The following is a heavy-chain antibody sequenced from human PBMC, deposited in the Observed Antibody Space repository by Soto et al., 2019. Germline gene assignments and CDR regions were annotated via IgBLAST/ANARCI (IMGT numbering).Heavy chain of an antibody. CDR1: GYSFTSYW. D-gene: IGHD2-2*03. J-gene: IGHJ6*02. CDR3: ARHKHGYCGSTSCRPYYYYYGMDV. CDR2: IYPGDSDT. V-gene: IGHV5-51*01. Sequence: GESLKTSCQGPGYSFTSYWIGLVRPMPGKGLEWIGIIYPGDSDTRYSPSFQGQVPISADKSTSSAYLQGSSLKASDTAMYYCARHKHGYCGSTSCRPYYYYYGMDVWGQGTTVTVSS.